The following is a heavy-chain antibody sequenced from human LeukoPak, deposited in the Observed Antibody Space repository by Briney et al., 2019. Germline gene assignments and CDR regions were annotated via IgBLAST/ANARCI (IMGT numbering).Heavy chain of an antibody. Sequence: ASVKVSCKASVYTFPTYGITWVRQAPGQGLEWRGWISAHNGDTNYAQNLQGRVTMTTDTSTRTACMELRSLTSDDTAVYYCASSGGIVAMVGGYYYGMDVWGQGTTVTVSS. CDR3: ASSGGIVAMVGGYYYGMDV. CDR1: VYTFPTYG. V-gene: IGHV1-18*01. D-gene: IGHD5-12*01. CDR2: ISAHNGDT. J-gene: IGHJ6*02.